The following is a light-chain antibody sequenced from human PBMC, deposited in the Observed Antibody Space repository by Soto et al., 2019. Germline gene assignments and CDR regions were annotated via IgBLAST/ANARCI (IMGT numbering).Light chain of an antibody. J-gene: IGKJ1*01. CDR2: DAS. CDR3: QQYGSSSWT. V-gene: IGKV3-11*01. Sequence: EVVLTQSPATLSLSPREKTTLSCLASQSVSRHLAWYQQKTGQAPRVLILDASDRATGIPARFSGSVYGTNFNLTISSLETEDFAVYYCQQYGSSSWTLGQGTKVDIK. CDR1: QSVSRH.